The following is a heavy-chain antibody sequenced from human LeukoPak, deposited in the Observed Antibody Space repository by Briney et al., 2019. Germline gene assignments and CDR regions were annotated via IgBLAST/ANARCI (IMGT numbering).Heavy chain of an antibody. J-gene: IGHJ4*02. CDR3: AKDLGAGIVVVPAAVFGY. Sequence: PGGSLRLSCAASGFTFSSYAMHWVRQAPGKGLEYVSAISSNGGSTYYANSVKGRFTISRDNSKNTLYLQMNSLRAEDTAVYYCAKDLGAGIVVVPAAVFGYWGQGTLVTVSS. V-gene: IGHV3-64*01. CDR1: GFTFSSYA. D-gene: IGHD2-2*01. CDR2: ISSNGGST.